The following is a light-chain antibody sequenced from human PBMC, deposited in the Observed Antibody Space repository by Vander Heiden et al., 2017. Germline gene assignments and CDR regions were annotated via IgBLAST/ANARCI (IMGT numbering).Light chain of an antibody. CDR1: RSNIGNNP. V-gene: IGLV1-44*01. Sequence: QSVLTHSPSASGTPGQRVTISCSGSRSNIGNNPVNWYQQLPGTAPKLLIYGNTQRPSGVPARFSGSKSGTSASLAISGLQSEDEADYYCAAWDDSLSVYVFGTGTKVTLL. CDR2: GNT. J-gene: IGLJ1*01. CDR3: AAWDDSLSVYV.